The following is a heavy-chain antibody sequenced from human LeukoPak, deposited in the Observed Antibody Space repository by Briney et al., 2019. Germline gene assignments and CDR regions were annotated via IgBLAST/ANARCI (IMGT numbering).Heavy chain of an antibody. CDR1: GFTFSSYA. CDR3: AKDEADSSGYRSFDY. Sequence: GGSLRLSCAASGFTFSSYAMSWVRQASGKGLEWVSAISGSGGSTYYADSVKGRFTISRDNSKNTLYLQMNSLRAEDTAVYYCAKDEADSSGYRSFDYWGQGTLVTVSS. J-gene: IGHJ4*02. D-gene: IGHD3-22*01. V-gene: IGHV3-23*01. CDR2: ISGSGGST.